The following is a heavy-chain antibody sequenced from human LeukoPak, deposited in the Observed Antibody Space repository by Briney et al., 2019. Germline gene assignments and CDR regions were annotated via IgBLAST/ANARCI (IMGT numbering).Heavy chain of an antibody. CDR3: ARDYSRGYSYGADY. J-gene: IGHJ4*02. CDR2: IYPNSGGT. D-gene: IGHD5-18*01. Sequence: ASVKVSCKASGYTFTGYYMHWVRQAPGQGLEWMGRIYPNSGGTNYAQKFQGRVTMTRDTSISTAYMELSRLRSDDTAVYYCARDYSRGYSYGADYWGQGTLVTVSS. CDR1: GYTFTGYY. V-gene: IGHV1-2*06.